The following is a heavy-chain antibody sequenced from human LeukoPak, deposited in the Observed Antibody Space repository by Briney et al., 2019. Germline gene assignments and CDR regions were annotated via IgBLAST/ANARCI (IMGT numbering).Heavy chain of an antibody. CDR2: ISYDGTNK. CDR3: AKDILRYYDYISPEGRFSPVDY. D-gene: IGHD3-16*01. J-gene: IGHJ4*02. Sequence: GGSLRLSCEASGFTFSNHGMHWVRQAPGKGLEWVAAISYDGTNKYYVDSVKGRFTVSRDNSKNTLYLQMNSLRAEDTAVYYCAKDILRYYDYISPEGRFSPVDYWGQGTLVTVSS. V-gene: IGHV3-30*18. CDR1: GFTFSNHG.